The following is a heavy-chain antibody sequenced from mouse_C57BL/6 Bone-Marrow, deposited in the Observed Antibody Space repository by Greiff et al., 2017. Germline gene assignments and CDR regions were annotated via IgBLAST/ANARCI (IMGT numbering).Heavy chain of an antibody. CDR3: TGRWLLPYWYFDV. CDR1: GFTFSNYW. J-gene: IGHJ1*03. Sequence: EVQLVESGGGLVQPGGSMKLSCVASGFTFSNYWMNWVRQSPEKGLEWVAQIRLKSDNYATHDAESVKGRFTISRDDSKSSVYLQMNNLRAEDTGIYYCTGRWLLPYWYFDVWGTGTTVTVSS. CDR2: IRLKSDNYAT. V-gene: IGHV6-3*01. D-gene: IGHD2-3*01.